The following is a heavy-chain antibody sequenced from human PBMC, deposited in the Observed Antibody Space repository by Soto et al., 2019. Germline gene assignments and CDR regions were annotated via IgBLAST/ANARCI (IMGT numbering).Heavy chain of an antibody. D-gene: IGHD2-2*01. CDR3: AKDLRILGLTVVPYDAFGI. CDR2: IRGSGGDT. Sequence: GGSLRLSCAASGFTFSSFCAMNWVRQAPGKGLEWVSSIRGSGGDTYYADSVKGRFTVSRDNSKNTLFLQINSLRAEDTAVYYCAKDLRILGLTVVPYDAFGIWGQGTMVTVSS. V-gene: IGHV3-23*01. J-gene: IGHJ3*02. CDR1: GFTFSSFCA.